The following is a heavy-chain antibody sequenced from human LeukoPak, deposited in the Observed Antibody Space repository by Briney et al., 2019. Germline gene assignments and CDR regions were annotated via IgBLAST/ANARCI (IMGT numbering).Heavy chain of an antibody. CDR3: ARESTYSGWFDY. CDR2: IYYSGST. J-gene: IGHJ4*02. V-gene: IGHV4-59*01. Sequence: SETLSLTCTVSGVSISSYYWSWIRQPPGKGLEWIGYIYYSGSTNYNPSLKSRVTISVDTSKNQFSLKLSSVTAADTAVYHCARESTYSGWFDYWGQGTLVTVSS. D-gene: IGHD6-19*01. CDR1: GVSISSYY.